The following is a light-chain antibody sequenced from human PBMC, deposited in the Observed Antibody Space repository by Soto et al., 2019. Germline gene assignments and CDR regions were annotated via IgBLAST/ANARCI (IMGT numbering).Light chain of an antibody. CDR1: SSDVGGYNY. V-gene: IGLV2-8*01. J-gene: IGLJ3*02. CDR3: SSYAGSNNVV. CDR2: EVS. Sequence: QSALTQPPSASGSPGQSSTISCTGTSSDVGGYNYVSWYQHHPGKAPKLMIYEVSKRPSGVPDRLSGSKCGNTASLTFSGLQAEDEGDYYCSSYAGSNNVVFGGGTKLTV.